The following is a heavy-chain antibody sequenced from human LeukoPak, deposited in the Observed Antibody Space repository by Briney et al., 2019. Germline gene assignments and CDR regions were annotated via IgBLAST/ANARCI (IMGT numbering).Heavy chain of an antibody. V-gene: IGHV3-30*04. CDR2: ISYDGSNK. J-gene: IGHJ4*02. CDR1: GFTFSSYA. Sequence: GGSLRLSCAASGFTFSSYAMHWVRQAPGKGLEWVAVISYDGSNKYYADSVKGRFTISRDNPKNTLYLQMNSLRAEDTAVYYCARDSTTTYYYDSSGYYPLGYWGQGTLVTVSS. CDR3: ARDSTTTYYYDSSGYYPLGY. D-gene: IGHD3-22*01.